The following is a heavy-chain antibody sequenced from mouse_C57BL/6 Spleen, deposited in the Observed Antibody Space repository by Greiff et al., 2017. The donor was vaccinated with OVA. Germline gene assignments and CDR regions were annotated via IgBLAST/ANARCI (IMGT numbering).Heavy chain of an antibody. V-gene: IGHV1-78*01. CDR2: IYPRDGST. D-gene: IGHD2-1*01. Sequence: VKLMESDAELVKPGASVKISCKVSGYTFTDHTIHWMKQRPEQGLEWIGYIYPRDGSTKYNEKFKGKATLTEYKSSSTAYMQLNSLTSEDSAVYFCARYGNFLYYYAMDYWGQGTSVTVSS. CDR3: ARYGNFLYYYAMDY. J-gene: IGHJ4*01. CDR1: GYTFTDHT.